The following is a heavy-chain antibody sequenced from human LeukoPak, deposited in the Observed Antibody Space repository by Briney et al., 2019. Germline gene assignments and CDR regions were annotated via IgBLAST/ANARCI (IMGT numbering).Heavy chain of an antibody. V-gene: IGHV3-33*06. D-gene: IGHD2-15*01. Sequence: GGSLRLSCAASGFTFSSYGTHWVRQAPGKGLESQPVVWYDVSNKYYAGSVKSRFTISRENSKNTLYLQMSSLRAEDKAVYYCAKDISRWSKREYYFDDWGQGSLVTVSS. J-gene: IGHJ4*02. CDR1: GFTFSSYG. CDR2: VWYDVSNK. CDR3: AKDISRWSKREYYFDD.